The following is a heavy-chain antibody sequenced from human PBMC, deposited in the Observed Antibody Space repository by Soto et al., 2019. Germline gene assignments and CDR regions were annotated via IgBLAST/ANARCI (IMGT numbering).Heavy chain of an antibody. J-gene: IGHJ4*02. CDR2: IVVGSGNT. V-gene: IGHV1-58*01. Sequence: QMQLVQSGPEVKKPGTSVKVSCKASGFTFTSSAVQWVRQARGQRLEWIGWIVVGSGNTNYAQKFQERVTITRDMSTSTAYMELSSLRSEDTAVYYCAAGVAAAGNDYWGQGTLVTVSS. CDR3: AAGVAAAGNDY. D-gene: IGHD6-13*01. CDR1: GFTFTSSA.